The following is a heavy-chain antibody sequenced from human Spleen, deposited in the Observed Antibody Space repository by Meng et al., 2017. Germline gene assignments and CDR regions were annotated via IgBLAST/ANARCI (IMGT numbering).Heavy chain of an antibody. CDR3: ARDHGDSGTLYYFDY. V-gene: IGHV7-4-1*02. CDR1: GYTFTDYA. D-gene: IGHD4-17*01. J-gene: IGHJ4*02. Sequence: LVQSGAELKKPAASVKVFCKASGYTFTDYAMNWVRQAPGQGLEGMGWINTNTGNPTYAQGFTGRVVLSLDTSASTAYLQITSLEAEDTAVYYCARDHGDSGTLYYFDYWGQGTLVTVSS. CDR2: INTNTGNP.